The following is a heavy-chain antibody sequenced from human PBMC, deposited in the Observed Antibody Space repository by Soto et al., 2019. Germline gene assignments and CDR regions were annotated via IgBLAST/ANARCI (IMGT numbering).Heavy chain of an antibody. D-gene: IGHD3-22*01. J-gene: IGHJ4*02. CDR3: AKDPLYYDSSGYYPDY. CDR2: ISGSGGST. V-gene: IGHV3-23*01. CDR1: GFTFSSYA. Sequence: GGSLRLSCAASGFTFSSYAMSWVRQAPGKGLEWVSAISGSGGSTYYADSVKGRFTISRDNSKNTLYLQMNSLRAEDTAVYYCAKDPLYYDSSGYYPDYWGQGTLVTVSS.